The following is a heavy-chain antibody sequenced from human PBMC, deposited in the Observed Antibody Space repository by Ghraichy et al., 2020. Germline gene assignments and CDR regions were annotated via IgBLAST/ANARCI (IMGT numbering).Heavy chain of an antibody. J-gene: IGHJ4*02. CDR2: ISGSVGNT. V-gene: IGHV3-23*01. Sequence: GGSLRLSCAASGFTFSSYAMNWVRQAPGKGLEWVSGISGSVGNTYYADSVKGRFTISRDNSKNTLYLQMNSLRAEDTAIYYCAKCDVGRRPYSFDYWGQGTLVTVSS. CDR1: GFTFSSYA. D-gene: IGHD1-26*01. CDR3: AKCDVGRRPYSFDY.